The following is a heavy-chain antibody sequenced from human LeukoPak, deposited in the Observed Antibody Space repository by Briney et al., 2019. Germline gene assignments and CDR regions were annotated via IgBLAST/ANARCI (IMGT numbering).Heavy chain of an antibody. CDR2: LSYSGSP. D-gene: IGHD1-1*01. CDR3: ARRRLNWAAFDI. CDR1: GGSICNTAYY. V-gene: IGHV4-39*01. J-gene: IGHJ3*02. Sequence: SETLSLTCTVSGGSICNTAYYCGWIRQPPGKGLEWSGSLSYSGSPYYNPSLKSRVTISGDMSKNQFSLKLCSVTAADTTVYYCARRRLNWAAFDIWGEGAMVTVSS.